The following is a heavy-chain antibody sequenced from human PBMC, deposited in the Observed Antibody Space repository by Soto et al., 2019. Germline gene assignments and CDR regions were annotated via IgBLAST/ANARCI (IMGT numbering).Heavy chain of an antibody. D-gene: IGHD2-15*01. V-gene: IGHV1-8*01. CDR1: GYTFTSYD. CDR3: ARGRRCSGGSCYPYYYYYYMDV. J-gene: IGHJ6*03. CDR2: MNPNSGNT. Sequence: QVQLVQSGAEVKKPGASVKVSCKASGYTFTSYDINWVRQATGQGLEWMGWMNPNSGNTGYAQKFQGRVTMTRNTSISTAYMEQSSLRSEDTAVYYCARGRRCSGGSCYPYYYYYYMDVWGKGTTVTVSS.